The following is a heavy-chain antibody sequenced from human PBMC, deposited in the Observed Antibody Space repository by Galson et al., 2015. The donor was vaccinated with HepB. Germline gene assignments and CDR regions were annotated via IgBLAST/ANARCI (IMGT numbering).Heavy chain of an antibody. D-gene: IGHD1-26*01. CDR1: GYTFTGYY. CDR3: ARVGRSTDPTWSLVVDY. J-gene: IGHJ4*02. Sequence: SVKVSCKASGYTFTGYYMHWVRQAPGQGLKWMGWINPNSGGTNYAQKFQGRVTMTRDTSISTAYMELSRLRSDDTAVYYCARVGRSTDPTWSLVVDYWGQGTLVTVSS. CDR2: INPNSGGT. V-gene: IGHV1-2*02.